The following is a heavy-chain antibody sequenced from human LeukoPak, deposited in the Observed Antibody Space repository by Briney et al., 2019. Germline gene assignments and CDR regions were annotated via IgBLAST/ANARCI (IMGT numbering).Heavy chain of an antibody. CDR2: ITGSGGRT. V-gene: IGHV3-23*01. D-gene: IGHD6-13*01. J-gene: IGHJ5*02. CDR1: GFTFSSYA. CDR3: AKEVGSWDNWFDP. Sequence: GGSLRLSCAASGFTFSSYAMNWVRQAPGKGLEWVSAITGSGGRTYYADSVKGRFTISRDNSKNTLYLQMNSLRAEDTAVYYCAKEVGSWDNWFDPWGQGTLVTVSS.